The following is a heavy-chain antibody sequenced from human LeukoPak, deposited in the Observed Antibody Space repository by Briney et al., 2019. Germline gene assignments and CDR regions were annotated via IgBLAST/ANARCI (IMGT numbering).Heavy chain of an antibody. J-gene: IGHJ4*02. D-gene: IGHD3-22*01. CDR3: ARDTYYYDSSGYWADY. CDR1: GGSISSYY. CDR2: IYYSGST. V-gene: IGHV4-59*12. Sequence: PSETLSLTCTVSGGSISSYYWSWIRQPPGKGLEWIGYIYYSGSTNYNPSLKSRVTISVDTSKNQFSLKLSSVTAADTAVYYCARDTYYYDSSGYWADYWGQGTLVTVSS.